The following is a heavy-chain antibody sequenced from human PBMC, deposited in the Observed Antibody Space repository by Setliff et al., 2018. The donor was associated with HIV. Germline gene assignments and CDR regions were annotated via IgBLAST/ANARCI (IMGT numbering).Heavy chain of an antibody. V-gene: IGHV3-30-3*01. CDR2: IGYDGGKE. CDR1: GFIFSDYA. J-gene: IGHJ3*02. CDR3: ARDPRFDAFDI. Sequence: GGSLRLSCAASGFIFSDYAIHWVRQAPAKGLEWVAVIGYDGGKEYYADSVKGRFTVSRDNSKNTLYLQMNSLRGEDTAVYYCARDPRFDAFDIWGQGTMVTVSS.